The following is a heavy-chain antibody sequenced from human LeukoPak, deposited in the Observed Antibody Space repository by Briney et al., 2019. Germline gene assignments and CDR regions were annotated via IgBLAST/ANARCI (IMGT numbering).Heavy chain of an antibody. CDR3: ARGHGRYFDWVGDY. Sequence: ASVKVSCKASGYTFTSYGISWVRQAPGQGLEWMGWISAYNGNTNYAQKLQGRVTMTRDTSISTAYMELSRLRSDDTAVYYCARGHGRYFDWVGDYWGQGTLVTVSS. J-gene: IGHJ4*02. CDR2: ISAYNGNT. CDR1: GYTFTSYG. V-gene: IGHV1-18*01. D-gene: IGHD3-9*01.